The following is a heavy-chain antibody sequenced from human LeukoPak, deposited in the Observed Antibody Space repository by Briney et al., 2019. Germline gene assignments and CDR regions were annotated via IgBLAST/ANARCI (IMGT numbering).Heavy chain of an antibody. CDR2: VRYDGSSE. J-gene: IGHJ4*02. CDR1: GFLFKSYG. CDR3: ATAPPKDDSSWHHFDF. Sequence: SGGSLRLSCGASGFLFKSYGMHWVRQSPGKGLEWVAYVRYDGSSEYYADSVQGRFTISRDNSNNTLYLQMFSLRPDDTALYYCATAPPKDDSSWHHFDFWGQGTLVTVSS. V-gene: IGHV3-30*02. D-gene: IGHD6-13*01.